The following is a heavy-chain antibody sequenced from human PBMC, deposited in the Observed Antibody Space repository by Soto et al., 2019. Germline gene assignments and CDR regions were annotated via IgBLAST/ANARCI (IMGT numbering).Heavy chain of an antibody. CDR2: ISYDGSNK. CDR3: AKDSDGELDY. V-gene: IGHV3-30*18. J-gene: IGHJ4*02. CDR1: GFTFSSYG. Sequence: QVQLVESGGGVVQPGRSLRLSCAASGFTFSSYGMHWVRQAPGKGLEWVAVISYDGSNKYYADSVQGRFTISRDNSKNTLYLQMNSLRAEDTAVYYCAKDSDGELDYWGQGTLVTVSS.